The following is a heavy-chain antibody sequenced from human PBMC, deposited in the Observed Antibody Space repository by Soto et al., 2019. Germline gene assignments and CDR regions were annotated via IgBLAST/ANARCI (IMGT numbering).Heavy chain of an antibody. Sequence: PSETLSLTCTVSGGSINSADYYWSWVRQPPGKGLEWIGYIYYSGSTYFNPSLKSRVTISKDTSRNQFSLRLSSVTAADTAVYYRARAIVVTIGGMDVWGQGTTVTVSS. J-gene: IGHJ6*02. D-gene: IGHD5-12*01. CDR2: IYYSGST. CDR3: ARAIVVTIGGMDV. V-gene: IGHV4-30-4*01. CDR1: GGSINSADYY.